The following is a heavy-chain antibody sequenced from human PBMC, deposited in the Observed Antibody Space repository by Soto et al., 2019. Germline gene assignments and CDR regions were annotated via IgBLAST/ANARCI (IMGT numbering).Heavy chain of an antibody. CDR3: ARRFWSGYSYYYYYGMDV. V-gene: IGHV3-23*01. Sequence: GGSLRLSCAASGFTFSSYAMSWVRQAPGRGLEWVSAISGSGGSTYYADSVKGRFTISRDNSKNTLYLQMNSLRAEDTAVYYCARRFWSGYSYYYYYGMDVWGQGTTVTVSS. CDR1: GFTFSSYA. J-gene: IGHJ6*02. CDR2: ISGSGGST. D-gene: IGHD3-3*01.